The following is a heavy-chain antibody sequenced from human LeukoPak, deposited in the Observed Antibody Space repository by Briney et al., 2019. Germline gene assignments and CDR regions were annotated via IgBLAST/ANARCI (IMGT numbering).Heavy chain of an antibody. V-gene: IGHV4-39*01. CDR3: ARHKDYYYSYMDV. CDR2: IYYSGST. Sequence: PSETLSLTCSVSGDSISTSSYYWGWIRQPPGKGLEWIGTIYYSGSTYYNPSLTSRVTISVDTSKNQFSLKLSSVVAADTAVYYCARHKDYYYSYMDVWGKGTTVTISS. J-gene: IGHJ6*03. CDR1: GDSISTSSYY.